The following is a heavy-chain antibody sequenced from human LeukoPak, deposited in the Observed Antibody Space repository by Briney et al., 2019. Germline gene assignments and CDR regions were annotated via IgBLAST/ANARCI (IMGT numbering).Heavy chain of an antibody. Sequence: GGSLRLSCAASGFTFSSYAMSWVRQVPGKGLEWVSAMSVSGGTYYTDSVKGRFTISRDNSKNTLYLQMNSLRAEDTAVYYCAKSRGDYYFDYWGQGTLVTVSS. CDR2: MSVSGGT. CDR1: GFTFSSYA. CDR3: AKSRGDYYFDY. J-gene: IGHJ4*02. V-gene: IGHV3-23*01. D-gene: IGHD3-3*01.